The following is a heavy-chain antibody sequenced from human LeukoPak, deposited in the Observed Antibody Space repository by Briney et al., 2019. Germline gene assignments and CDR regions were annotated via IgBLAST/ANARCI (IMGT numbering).Heavy chain of an antibody. CDR1: GFTFDSFS. V-gene: IGHV3-23*01. CDR2: ISGSGAST. J-gene: IGHJ4*02. Sequence: GGSLSLSRAASGFTFDSFSMSWVRQAPGKGLEWLSAISGSGASTYYGDSVKGRFTISRDNSRDTLYLQMDSLRAEDTAVYYCAKRPTTVTTFGRDYWGQGTLVTVSS. CDR3: AKRPTTVTTFGRDY. D-gene: IGHD4-17*01.